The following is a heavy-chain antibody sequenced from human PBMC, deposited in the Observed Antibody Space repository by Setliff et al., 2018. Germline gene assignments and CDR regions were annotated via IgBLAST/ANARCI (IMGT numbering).Heavy chain of an antibody. CDR1: GYSFTSYW. V-gene: IGHV5-51*01. J-gene: IGHJ3*02. Sequence: GESLKISCKGSGYSFTSYWIGWVRQMPGKGLEWMGIIYPGDSDTRYSPSFQGQVTISADKSISTAYLQRSSLKASDTTMYYCARQAVAGSDAFDIWGQGTMVTVSS. CDR3: ARQAVAGSDAFDI. D-gene: IGHD6-19*01. CDR2: IYPGDSDT.